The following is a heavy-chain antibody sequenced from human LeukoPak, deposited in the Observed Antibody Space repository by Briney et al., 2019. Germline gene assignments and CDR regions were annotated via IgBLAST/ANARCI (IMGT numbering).Heavy chain of an antibody. D-gene: IGHD6-19*01. Sequence: PGGSLRLSCAASGFTFSDYYMSWIRQAPGKGLEWVAVISYDGSNKYYADPVKGRFTISRDNSKNTLYLQMNSLRAEDTAVYYCARDTIAVAWPFDAFDIWGQGTMVTVSS. CDR1: GFTFSDYY. V-gene: IGHV3-30*03. CDR3: ARDTIAVAWPFDAFDI. J-gene: IGHJ3*02. CDR2: ISYDGSNK.